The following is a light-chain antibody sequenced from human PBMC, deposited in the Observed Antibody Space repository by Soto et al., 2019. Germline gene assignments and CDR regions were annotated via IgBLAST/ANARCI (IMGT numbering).Light chain of an antibody. CDR1: QSINNW. Sequence: DIQMTQSPSTLSASEGDRVTITCRASQSINNWLAWYQQKPGKAPKLLISKASNLKSGVPSRFSGTGSGTEFTLTISSLQPDDFASYYCPQYDSYPFTFGGGTKVEI. CDR2: KAS. J-gene: IGKJ4*01. V-gene: IGKV1-5*03. CDR3: PQYDSYPFT.